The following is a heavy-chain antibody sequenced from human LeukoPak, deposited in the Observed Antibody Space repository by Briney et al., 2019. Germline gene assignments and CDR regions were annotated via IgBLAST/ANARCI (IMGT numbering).Heavy chain of an antibody. V-gene: IGHV3-30*02. D-gene: IGHD1-26*01. CDR1: GFTFNTYT. CDR3: AIHRGWERGLDY. Sequence: SGGSLRLSCAASGFTFNTYTMNWVRQAPGKGLEWVAFIRYDGSNKYYADSVKGRFTISRDNSKNTLYLQMNSLRAEDTAVYYCAIHRGWERGLDYWGQGTLVTVSS. J-gene: IGHJ4*02. CDR2: IRYDGSNK.